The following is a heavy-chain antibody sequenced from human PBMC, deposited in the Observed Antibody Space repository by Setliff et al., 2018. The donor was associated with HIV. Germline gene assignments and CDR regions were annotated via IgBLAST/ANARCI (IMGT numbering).Heavy chain of an antibody. CDR2: ISGSGDNT. CDR1: GFTFSSFA. Sequence: PGGSLRLSCAASGFTFSSFAMTWVRQAPGKGLEWVSSISGSGDNTVYAGSVKGRFIISRDNSKSTLYLQMNSLRAEDAAVYYCARRPPDSYDSNGFRWYHYGMDVWGQGTTVTVSS. D-gene: IGHD3-22*01. J-gene: IGHJ6*02. CDR3: ARRPPDSYDSNGFRWYHYGMDV. V-gene: IGHV3-23*01.